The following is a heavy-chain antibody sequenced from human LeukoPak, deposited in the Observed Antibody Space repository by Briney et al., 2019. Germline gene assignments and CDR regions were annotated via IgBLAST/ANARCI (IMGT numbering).Heavy chain of an antibody. Sequence: PSETLSLTCAVSGGSISSGGYSWSWIRQPPGKGLEWIGYIYHSGSTYYNPSLKSRVTISVDTSKNQFSLKLSSVTAADTAVYYCARRKYYYDSSGPFDYWGQGTLVTVSS. CDR3: ARRKYYYDSSGPFDY. D-gene: IGHD3-22*01. CDR2: IYHSGST. CDR1: GGSISSGGYS. J-gene: IGHJ4*02. V-gene: IGHV4-30-2*03.